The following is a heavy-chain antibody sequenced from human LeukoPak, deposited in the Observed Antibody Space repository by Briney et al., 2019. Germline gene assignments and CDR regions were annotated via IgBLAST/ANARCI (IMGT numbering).Heavy chain of an antibody. CDR1: GGTFSSYA. CDR2: INPNTGGT. J-gene: IGHJ4*02. V-gene: IGHV1-2*02. D-gene: IGHD1-1*01. Sequence: ASVKVSCKASGGTFSSYAISWVRQVPGQGLEWMGWINPNTGGTYSAQKFLGRVTMTRDTSITTVYMELSSLRSDDTAVFYCARGRQYSGTHYFDYWGQGTLVTVSS. CDR3: ARGRQYSGTHYFDY.